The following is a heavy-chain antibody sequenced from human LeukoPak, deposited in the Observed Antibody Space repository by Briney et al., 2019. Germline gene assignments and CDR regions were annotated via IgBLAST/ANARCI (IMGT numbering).Heavy chain of an antibody. D-gene: IGHD1-26*01. CDR2: IYHSGST. CDR3: ARAEVVGAHLRSGYFQH. J-gene: IGHJ1*01. CDR1: GYSISSGYY. Sequence: PSETLSLTCTVSGYSISSGYYWGWIRQPPGKGLEWIGSIYHSGSTYYNPSLKSRVTISVDTSKNQFSLKLSSVTAADTAVYYCARAEVVGAHLRSGYFQHWGQGTLVIVSS. V-gene: IGHV4-38-2*02.